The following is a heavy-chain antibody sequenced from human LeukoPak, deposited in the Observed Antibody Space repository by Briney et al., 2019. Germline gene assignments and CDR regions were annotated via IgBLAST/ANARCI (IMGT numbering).Heavy chain of an antibody. CDR2: INHSGST. J-gene: IGHJ4*02. CDR3: ASTADSSSLDY. D-gene: IGHD6-6*01. V-gene: IGHV4-34*01. Sequence: SETLSLTCAVYGGSFSGYYWSWIRQPPRKGLEWIGEINHSGSTNYNPSLKSRVTISVDTSKNQFSLKLSSVTAADTAVYYCASTADSSSLDYWGQGTLVTVSS. CDR1: GGSFSGYY.